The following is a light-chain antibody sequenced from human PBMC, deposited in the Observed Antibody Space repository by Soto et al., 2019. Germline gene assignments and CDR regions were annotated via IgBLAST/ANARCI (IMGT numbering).Light chain of an antibody. V-gene: IGLV1-40*01. CDR1: SSNIGAGYD. Sequence: QAVVTQPPSVSGAPGQRDTISCTGSSSNIGAGYDVHWYQQLPGTAPKLLIYGNSNRPSGVPDRFSGSKSGTSASLAITGLQAEDEADYYCQSYDSSLSVVFGGGTKSPS. CDR2: GNS. J-gene: IGLJ2*01. CDR3: QSYDSSLSVV.